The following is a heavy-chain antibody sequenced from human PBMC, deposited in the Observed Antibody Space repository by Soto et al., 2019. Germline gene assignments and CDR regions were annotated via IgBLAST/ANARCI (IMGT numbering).Heavy chain of an antibody. V-gene: IGHV3-23*01. CDR3: AKDYDFFAN. Sequence: EVQLLESGGGLVQPGGSVSLSCAGSGFTFGSHSMTWVRQAPGKGLEWVSAIDGNGINKYYADSVKGRFTISRDNSKNTLYLRMNSLGPEDTAVYFCAKDYDFFANWGQGTLVTVSS. CDR1: GFTFGSHS. D-gene: IGHD3-22*01. J-gene: IGHJ4*02. CDR2: IDGNGINK.